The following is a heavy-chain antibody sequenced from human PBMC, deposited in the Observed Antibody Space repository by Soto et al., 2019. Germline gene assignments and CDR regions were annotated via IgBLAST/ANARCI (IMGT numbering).Heavy chain of an antibody. V-gene: IGHV4-4*07. CDR1: GGSISSLY. J-gene: IGHJ4*02. CDR2: IFPSGDS. Sequence: QVLLQESGPGLVKPSETLSLTCTVSGGSISSLYWAWIRQPAGKGLEWVGRIFPSGDSNYHPSLTSRVSMSLDTSKNQFSLTVSSVTAAATAVYYCARASRCKSEYECFAWLDFWGQGILVTVSS. CDR3: ARASRCKSEYECFAWLDF. D-gene: IGHD6-6*01.